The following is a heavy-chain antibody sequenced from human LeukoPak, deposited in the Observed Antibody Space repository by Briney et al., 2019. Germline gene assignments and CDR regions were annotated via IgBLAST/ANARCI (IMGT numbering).Heavy chain of an antibody. CDR3: ASLAVAGLSEGY. V-gene: IGHV4-30-2*06. J-gene: IGHJ4*02. CDR2: IYHSGGT. Sequence: SETLSLTCAVSGGSISSGGYSWSWIRQSPGKGLEWIGYIYHSGGTHYNPSLKSRVTISVDTSRNQFSLKLSSVTAADTAVYYCASLAVAGLSEGYWGQGTLVIVSS. CDR1: GGSISSGGYS. D-gene: IGHD6-19*01.